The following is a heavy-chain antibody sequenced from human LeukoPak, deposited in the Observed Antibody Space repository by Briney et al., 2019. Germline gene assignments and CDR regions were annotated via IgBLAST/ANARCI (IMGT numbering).Heavy chain of an antibody. Sequence: SETLSLTCTVSGGSISSGSYYWSWIRQPAGKGLEWIGRIYTSGSTNYNPSLKSRVTISVDTSKNQFSLKLSSVTAADTAVYYCARRLGGSYFRGTFDIWGQGTMVTVSS. V-gene: IGHV4-61*02. CDR2: IYTSGST. CDR1: GGSISSGSYY. D-gene: IGHD1-26*01. J-gene: IGHJ3*02. CDR3: ARRLGGSYFRGTFDI.